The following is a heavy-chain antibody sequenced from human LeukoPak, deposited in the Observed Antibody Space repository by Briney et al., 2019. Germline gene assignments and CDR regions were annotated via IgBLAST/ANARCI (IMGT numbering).Heavy chain of an antibody. V-gene: IGHV1-69*13. CDR1: GGTLSSYA. Sequence: SVKVSCKASGGTLSSYAISWVRQAPGQGLEWMGRIIPIFGTANYAQKFQDRVTITADESTSTAYMELSRLRSDDTAVYYCARRFLEWSYAFDIWGQGTMVTVSS. D-gene: IGHD3-3*01. CDR3: ARRFLEWSYAFDI. J-gene: IGHJ3*02. CDR2: IIPIFGTA.